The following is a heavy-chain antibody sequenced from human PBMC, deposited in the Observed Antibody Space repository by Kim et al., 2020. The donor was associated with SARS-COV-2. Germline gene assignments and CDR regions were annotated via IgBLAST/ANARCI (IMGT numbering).Heavy chain of an antibody. J-gene: IGHJ5*02. CDR3: ARWTTVTRANWFHP. Sequence: SETLSLTCTVSGGSISSGGYYWSWIRQHPGKGLEWIGYIYYSGSTYYNPSLKSRVTISVDTSKNQFSLKLSSVTAADTAVYYCARWTTVTRANWFHPWGQGTLVTVSS. CDR1: GGSISSGGYY. CDR2: IYYSGST. V-gene: IGHV4-31*03. D-gene: IGHD4-17*01.